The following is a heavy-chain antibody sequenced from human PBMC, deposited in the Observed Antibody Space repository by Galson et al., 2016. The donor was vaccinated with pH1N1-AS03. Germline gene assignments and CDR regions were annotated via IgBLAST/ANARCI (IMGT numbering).Heavy chain of an antibody. J-gene: IGHJ5*02. CDR2: IYSGARAA. CDR1: GVSVSSGNYY. Sequence: TLSLTCSVSGVSVSSGNYYWTWIRQPAGKGLEWIGRIYSGARAANYNPSLKSRATISLDTSQSQSSLILNSVTAADTAVYYCARQVWISWWWFDPWGQGTLVTVSS. CDR3: ARQVWISWWWFDP. V-gene: IGHV4-61*02. D-gene: IGHD5-12*01.